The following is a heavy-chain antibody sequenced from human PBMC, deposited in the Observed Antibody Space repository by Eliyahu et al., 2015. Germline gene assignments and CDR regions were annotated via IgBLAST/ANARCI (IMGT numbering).Heavy chain of an antibody. CDR3: AKTRLVRWYFDY. CDR1: XFTFXSYA. D-gene: IGHD6-19*01. Sequence: EVQLLESGGGLVQPXGSLXLSXXXXXFTFXSYAMSWVRQAPGKGLEWVSAISGSGGSTYYADSVKGRFTISRDNSKNTLYLQMNSLRAEDTAVYYCAKTRLVRWYFDYWGQGTLVTVSS. J-gene: IGHJ4*02. V-gene: IGHV3-23*01. CDR2: ISGSGGST.